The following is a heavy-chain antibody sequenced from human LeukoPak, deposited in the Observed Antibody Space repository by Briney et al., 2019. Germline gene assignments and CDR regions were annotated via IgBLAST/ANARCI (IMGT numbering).Heavy chain of an antibody. CDR3: AKQTYYYGSEFFDY. Sequence: GALRLSCAASGFTFSSYGMSWVRQAPGKGLEWVSAISGSGGSTYYADSVKGRFTISRDNSKNTLYLQMNSLRAEDTAVYYCAKQTYYYGSEFFDYWGQGTLVTVSS. J-gene: IGHJ4*02. D-gene: IGHD3-10*01. CDR1: GFTFSSYG. CDR2: ISGSGGST. V-gene: IGHV3-23*01.